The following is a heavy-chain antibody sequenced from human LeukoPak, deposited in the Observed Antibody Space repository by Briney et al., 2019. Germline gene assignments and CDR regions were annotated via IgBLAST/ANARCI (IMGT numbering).Heavy chain of an antibody. CDR1: GFTFSTYG. CDR2: IRYDGSNK. D-gene: IGHD6-19*01. J-gene: IGHJ4*02. V-gene: IGHV3-30*02. CDR3: AREEDSSGWYGYFDY. Sequence: PGGSLRLSCAASGFTFSTYGMHWVRQAPGKGLEWVTFIRYDGSNKYYADSVKGRFTISRDSSKNTLYLQMNSLRAEDTAVYYCAREEDSSGWYGYFDYWGQGTLVTVSS.